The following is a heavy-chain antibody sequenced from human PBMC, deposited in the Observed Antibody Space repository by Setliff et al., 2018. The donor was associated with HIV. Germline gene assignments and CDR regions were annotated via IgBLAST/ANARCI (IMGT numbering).Heavy chain of an antibody. CDR3: VFGRGDGYFDY. CDR2: IYGDGTD. V-gene: IGHV2-5*02. J-gene: IGHJ4*02. D-gene: IGHD3-10*01. Sequence: SGPTLVNPTQTLTLTCTFSGFSLSSSGVGVGWIRQPPGKALEWLAVIYGDGTDFFRPSLKSRLSITKDASKNQVVLTMTNMDPADTATYYCVFGRGDGYFDYWGQGTLVTVSS. CDR1: GFSLSSSGVG.